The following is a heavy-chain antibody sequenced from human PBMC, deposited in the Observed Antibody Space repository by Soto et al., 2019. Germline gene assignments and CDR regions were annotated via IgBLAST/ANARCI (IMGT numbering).Heavy chain of an antibody. D-gene: IGHD6-13*01. CDR1: GGTFSSYA. Sequence: SVKVSCKASGGTFSSYAISWVRQAPGQGLEWMGGIIPIFGTANYAQKFQGRVTITADESTSTAYMELSSLRSEDTAVYYCARGIVTTGYSSSWYSYYGMDVWGQGTTVTVSS. CDR2: IIPIFGTA. V-gene: IGHV1-69*13. CDR3: ARGIVTTGYSSSWYSYYGMDV. J-gene: IGHJ6*02.